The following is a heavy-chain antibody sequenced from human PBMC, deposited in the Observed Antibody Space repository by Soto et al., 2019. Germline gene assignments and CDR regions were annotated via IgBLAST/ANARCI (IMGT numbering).Heavy chain of an antibody. V-gene: IGHV4-30-4*01. D-gene: IGHD6-13*01. CDR1: GGSISSGDYY. Sequence: SETLSLTCTVSGGSISSGDYYWSWIRQPPGKGLEWIGYIYYSGSTYYNPSLKSRVTISVDTSKNQFSLKLSSVTAADTAVYYCAREAAGNRNWFDPWGQGTLVTVSS. CDR3: AREAAGNRNWFDP. CDR2: IYYSGST. J-gene: IGHJ5*02.